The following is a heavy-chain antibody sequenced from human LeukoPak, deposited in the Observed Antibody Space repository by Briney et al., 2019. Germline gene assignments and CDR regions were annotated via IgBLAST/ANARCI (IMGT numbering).Heavy chain of an antibody. V-gene: IGHV1-18*01. Sequence: GASVKVSCKASGYTFTSYGISWVRQAPGQGLEWIGWISAYNGNTNYAQKLQGRVTMTTDTSTSTAYMELRSLRSDDTAVYYCARGGNSGWYYYYYMDVWGKGTTVTVSS. CDR2: ISAYNGNT. CDR1: GYTFTSYG. CDR3: ARGGNSGWYYYYYMDV. J-gene: IGHJ6*03. D-gene: IGHD6-19*01.